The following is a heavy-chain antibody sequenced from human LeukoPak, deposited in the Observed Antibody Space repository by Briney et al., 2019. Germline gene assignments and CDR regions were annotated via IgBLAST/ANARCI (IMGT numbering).Heavy chain of an antibody. CDR2: IYYSGST. Sequence: SETLSLTCTVSGGSISSYYWSWIRQPPGKGLEWIGYIYYSGSTNYNPSLKSRVTISVDTSKNQFSLKLSSVTAADTAVYYCARAPSYGDYAKYYYYGMDVWGQGTTVTVSS. CDR3: ARAPSYGDYAKYYYYGMDV. CDR1: GGSISSYY. V-gene: IGHV4-59*01. D-gene: IGHD4-17*01. J-gene: IGHJ6*02.